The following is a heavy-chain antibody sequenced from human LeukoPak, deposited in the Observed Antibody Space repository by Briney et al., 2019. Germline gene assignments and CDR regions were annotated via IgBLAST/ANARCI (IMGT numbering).Heavy chain of an antibody. CDR2: INGDGRNI. J-gene: IGHJ4*02. CDR3: ARDLGGYDDY. CDR1: GFTFSSYW. V-gene: IGHV3-74*01. Sequence: GGSLRLSCVASGFTFSSYWMHWVRQDPRKGLVWVSRINGDGRNINYADSVRGRFTISRDNAKNTLYLQMNSLRAEDTAVYYCARDLGGYDDYWGQGTLVTVSS. D-gene: IGHD6-13*01.